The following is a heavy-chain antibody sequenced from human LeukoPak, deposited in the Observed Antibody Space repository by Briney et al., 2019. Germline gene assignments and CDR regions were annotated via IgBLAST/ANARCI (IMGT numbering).Heavy chain of an antibody. CDR1: GFTFRINV. J-gene: IGHJ4*02. V-gene: IGHV3-23*01. Sequence: GGSLRLSCAASGFTFRINVMSWVRQAPGKGLEWVSAISGSGVTTYYAASVKGRFTISRDNSKNTLYLQMNSLRAEDTAVYYCARDSSSWYSLDYWGQGTLVTVSS. D-gene: IGHD6-13*01. CDR3: ARDSSSWYSLDY. CDR2: ISGSGVTT.